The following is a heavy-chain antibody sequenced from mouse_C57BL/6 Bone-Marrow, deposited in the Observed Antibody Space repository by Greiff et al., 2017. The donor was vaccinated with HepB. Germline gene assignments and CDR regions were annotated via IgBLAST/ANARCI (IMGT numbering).Heavy chain of an antibody. CDR3: ARQTRFAY. CDR2: ISGGGGNT. Sequence: EVMLVEPGGGLVKPGGSLKLSCAASGFTFSSYTMSWVRQTPEKRLEWVATISGGGGNTYYPDSVKGRFTIARDTAKNTLYLQMSSLRSEDTALYYGARQTRFAYWGQGTLVTVSA. CDR1: GFTFSSYT. V-gene: IGHV5-9*01. J-gene: IGHJ3*01.